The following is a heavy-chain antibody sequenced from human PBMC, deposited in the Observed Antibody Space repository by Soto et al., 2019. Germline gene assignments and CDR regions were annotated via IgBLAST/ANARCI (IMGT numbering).Heavy chain of an antibody. CDR2: VSYDGTNK. J-gene: IGHJ6*02. CDR3: AKDLHLWLRGRGGMDV. Sequence: QLQLVESGGGVVQPGRSLRLSCAASGFTFSSYGMHWVRQAPGKGLEWVAVVSYDGTNKYYIDSVKGRFTISRDNSQNTLFLQMNSLRAADTAVYYCAKDLHLWLRGRGGMDVWGQGTTVTVSS. CDR1: GFTFSSYG. V-gene: IGHV3-30*05. D-gene: IGHD5-18*01.